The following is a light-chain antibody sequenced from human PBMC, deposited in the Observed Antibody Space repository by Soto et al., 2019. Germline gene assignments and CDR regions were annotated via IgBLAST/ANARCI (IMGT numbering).Light chain of an antibody. Sequence: QSALTQPASVSGSPGQSITISCTGTSSDVGGYNYVSWFQQHPGKAPKLMIYDVSNRPSGVSNRFSGSKSGNTASLIISGLQAEDEADYYCSSYTSSSTFYVFGTGTKVTVL. J-gene: IGLJ1*01. V-gene: IGLV2-14*01. CDR1: SSDVGGYNY. CDR3: SSYTSSSTFYV. CDR2: DVS.